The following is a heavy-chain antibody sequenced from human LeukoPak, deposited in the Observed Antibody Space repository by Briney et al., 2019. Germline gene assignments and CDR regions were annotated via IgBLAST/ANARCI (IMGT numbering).Heavy chain of an antibody. CDR3: AKDLIVVVPAATLYYYYYMDV. Sequence: SETLSLTCTVSGGSISSGSYYWSWIRQPAGKGLEWIGRIYTSGSTNYNPSLKSRVTISVDTSKNQFSLKLSSVTAADTAVYYCAKDLIVVVPAATLYYYYYMDVWGKGTTVTISS. D-gene: IGHD2-2*01. CDR2: IYTSGST. CDR1: GGSISSGSYY. V-gene: IGHV4-61*02. J-gene: IGHJ6*03.